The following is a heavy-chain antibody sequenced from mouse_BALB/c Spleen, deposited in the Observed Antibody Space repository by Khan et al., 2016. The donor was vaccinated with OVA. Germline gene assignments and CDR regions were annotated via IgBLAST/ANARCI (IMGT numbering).Heavy chain of an antibody. CDR1: GYTFTNYG. J-gene: IGHJ1*01. D-gene: IGHD6-1*01. CDR3: ARSASYWFFDV. V-gene: IGHV9-3-1*01. Sequence: QIQLVQSGPELKKPGETVKISCKASGYTFTNYGMNWVKQAPGKGLKWMGWINTYTGEPTYADDFKGRFAFSLETSANTAYLQINNLKNEDTATYFCARSASYWFFDVWGAGITVTVSS. CDR2: INTYTGEP.